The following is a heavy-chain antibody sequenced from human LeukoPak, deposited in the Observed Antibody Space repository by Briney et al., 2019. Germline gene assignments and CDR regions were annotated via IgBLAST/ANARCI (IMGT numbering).Heavy chain of an antibody. CDR1: GGSISSYY. Sequence: SETLSLTCTVSGGSISSYYWSWIRQPPGKGLEWIGYIYYSGSTNYNPSLKSRVTISVDTSKNQFSLKLSSVTAADTAVYYCARGPGGIAVASFDYWGQGTLVTVSS. D-gene: IGHD6-19*01. CDR3: ARGPGGIAVASFDY. J-gene: IGHJ4*02. V-gene: IGHV4-59*08. CDR2: IYYSGST.